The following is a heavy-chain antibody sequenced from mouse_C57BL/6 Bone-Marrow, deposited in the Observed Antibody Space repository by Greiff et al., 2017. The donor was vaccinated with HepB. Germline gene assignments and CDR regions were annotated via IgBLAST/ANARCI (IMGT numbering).Heavy chain of an antibody. CDR2: ISNGGGST. J-gene: IGHJ4*01. D-gene: IGHD1-1*01. CDR1: GFTFSDYY. V-gene: IGHV5-12*01. Sequence: EVQVVESGGGLVQPGGSLKLSCAASGFTFSDYYMYWVRQTPEKRLEWVAYISNGGGSTYYPDTVKGRSTISRDNAKNTLYLQMSRLKSEDTAMYYFASDYYGSSPSYAMDYWGQGTSVTVSS. CDR3: ASDYYGSSPSYAMDY.